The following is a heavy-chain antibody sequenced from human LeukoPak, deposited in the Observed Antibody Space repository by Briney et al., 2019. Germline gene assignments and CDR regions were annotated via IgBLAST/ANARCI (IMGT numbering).Heavy chain of an antibody. CDR1: GFTFTNYA. J-gene: IGHJ4*02. CDR3: ARAGGYSYGLDY. V-gene: IGHV3-30*04. Sequence: TGGSLRLSCAASGFTFTNYAMSWVRQAPGKGLEWVAVISYDGSNKYYADSVKGRFTISRDNSKNTLYLQMNSLRAEDTAVYYCARAGGYSYGLDYWGQVTLVTVSS. D-gene: IGHD5-18*01. CDR2: ISYDGSNK.